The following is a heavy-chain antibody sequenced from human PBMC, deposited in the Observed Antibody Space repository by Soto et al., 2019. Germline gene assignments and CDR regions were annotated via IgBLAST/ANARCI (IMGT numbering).Heavy chain of an antibody. Sequence: QVQLQESGPGLVKPSETLSLSCTVSGGSISSYYWSWFRQSPGKRMEWIGYVHHSWGSSYNPSLQSRVAISLDTSKCQFSLKVTSVTATDTAVYYCARQGFGPLPGLVDVWGQGTTVTVSS. CDR1: GGSISSYY. V-gene: IGHV4-59*08. D-gene: IGHD3-10*01. J-gene: IGHJ6*02. CDR2: VHHSWGS. CDR3: ARQGFGPLPGLVDV.